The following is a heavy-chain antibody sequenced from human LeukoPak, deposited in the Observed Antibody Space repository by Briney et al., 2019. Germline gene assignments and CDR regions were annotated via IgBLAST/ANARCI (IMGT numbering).Heavy chain of an antibody. V-gene: IGHV1-69*05. CDR1: GYTLSNYA. CDR3: ARDFYSGSYRYFDY. J-gene: IGHJ4*02. D-gene: IGHD1-26*01. CDR2: IIPIFGTA. Sequence: ASVKVSXKASGYTLSNYALSWMRQAPGQGLEWMGRIIPIFGTANYVQKFQGRVTITTDESTSTAYMELSSLRSEDTAVYYCARDFYSGSYRYFDYWGQGTLVTVSS.